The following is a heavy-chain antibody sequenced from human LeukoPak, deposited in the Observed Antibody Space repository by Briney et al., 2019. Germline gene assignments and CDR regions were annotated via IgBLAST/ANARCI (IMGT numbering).Heavy chain of an antibody. V-gene: IGHV3-30*18. J-gene: IGHJ4*02. CDR2: ISYDGSNK. D-gene: IGHD6-13*01. Sequence: PGRSLRLSCAASGFTFSSYGMHWVRQAPGKGLGWVAVISYDGSNKYYADSVKGRFTISGDNSKNTLYLQMNSLRAEDTAVYYCAKDKVPAAAGSCKYYWCQGALVTVAS. CDR3: AKDKVPAAAGSCKYY. CDR1: GFTFSSYG.